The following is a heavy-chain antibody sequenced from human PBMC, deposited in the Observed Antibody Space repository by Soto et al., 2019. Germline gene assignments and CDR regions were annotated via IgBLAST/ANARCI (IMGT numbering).Heavy chain of an antibody. CDR2: INAANGDT. CDR1: GYTFTSYG. CDR3: VRRHVSATGIDWFDP. V-gene: IGHV1-3*01. Sequence: ASVKVSCKASGYTFTSYGIHWVRQAPGQRLEWMGWINAANGDTKYSPKFQGRVTITRDTSASTTYMELSSLRSEDTAVYYCVRRHVSATGIDWFDPWGQGTLVTVSS. J-gene: IGHJ5*02. D-gene: IGHD6-13*01.